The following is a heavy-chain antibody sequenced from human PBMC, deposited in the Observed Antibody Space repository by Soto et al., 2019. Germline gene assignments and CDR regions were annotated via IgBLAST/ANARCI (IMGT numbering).Heavy chain of an antibody. D-gene: IGHD6-13*01. Sequence: ASVKVSCKASGYTFTSYDIIWVRQATGQGLEWMGWMNPNSGNTGYAQKFQGRVTMTRNTSISTAYMELSSLRSEDTAVYYCARGGIAAAGTRFDAFDIWGQGTMVTVSS. CDR3: ARGGIAAAGTRFDAFDI. J-gene: IGHJ3*02. CDR1: GYTFTSYD. V-gene: IGHV1-8*01. CDR2: MNPNSGNT.